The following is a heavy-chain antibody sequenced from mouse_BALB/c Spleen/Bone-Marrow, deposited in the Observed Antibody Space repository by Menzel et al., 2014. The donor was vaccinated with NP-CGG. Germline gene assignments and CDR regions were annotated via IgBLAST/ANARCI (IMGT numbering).Heavy chain of an antibody. CDR2: ISTYSGNT. J-gene: IGHJ3*01. CDR3: ASPIYYGNYEGFAN. CDR1: GYTFTDYA. Sequence: VKLMESGPELVRPGVSVKISCKGSGYTFTDYAMHWVKQSHAKSLEWIGVISTYSGNTNYNQKFKGKATMTVDKSSSTAYMELARLTSEDSAIYYCASPIYYGNYEGFANWGQGTLVTVSA. D-gene: IGHD2-1*01. V-gene: IGHV1-67*01.